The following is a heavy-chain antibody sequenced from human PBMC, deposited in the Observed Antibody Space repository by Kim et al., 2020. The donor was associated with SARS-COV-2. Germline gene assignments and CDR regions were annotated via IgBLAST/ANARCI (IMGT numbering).Heavy chain of an antibody. CDR2: IYSGGST. D-gene: IGHD2-15*01. J-gene: IGHJ3*02. V-gene: IGHV3-53*01. CDR1: GFTVSSNY. Sequence: GGSLRLSCAASGFTVSSNYMSWVRQAPGKGLEWVSVIYSGGSTYYADSVKGRFTISRDNSKNTLYLQMNSLRAEDTAVYYCARDIEDCSGGSCRAFDIWGQGTMVTVSS. CDR3: ARDIEDCSGGSCRAFDI.